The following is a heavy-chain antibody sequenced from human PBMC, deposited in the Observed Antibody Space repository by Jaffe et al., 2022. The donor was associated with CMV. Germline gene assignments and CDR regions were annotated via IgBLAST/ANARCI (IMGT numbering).Heavy chain of an antibody. V-gene: IGHV4-39*01. CDR3: ARHLPRKSAIAVAGMTGFDY. Sequence: QLQLQQSGPGLVKPSETLSLTCTVSGGSISNNNYYWGWIRQPPGKEPEWIGTIYYLGGTYYNPSLKSRVTISVDTSKNQFSLKLNSVTAADTAVYFCARHLPRKSAIAVAGMTGFDYWGQGTLVTVSS. D-gene: IGHD6-19*01. CDR1: GGSISNNNYY. J-gene: IGHJ4*02. CDR2: IYYLGGT.